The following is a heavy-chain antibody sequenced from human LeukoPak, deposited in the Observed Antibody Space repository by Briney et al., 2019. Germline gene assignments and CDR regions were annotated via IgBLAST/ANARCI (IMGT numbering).Heavy chain of an antibody. V-gene: IGHV4-4*07. CDR3: ARGNLVVPAVINYYYMDV. J-gene: IGHJ6*03. CDR2: IYSSGST. CDR1: GGSISSYY. D-gene: IGHD2-2*01. Sequence: SETLSLTCTVSGGSISSYYWSWIRQPAGKGLEWIGRIYSSGSTNYNPSLKGRITMSVDTSKNQFSLKLSSVTAADTAVYYCARGNLVVPAVINYYYMDVWGKGTTVTVSS.